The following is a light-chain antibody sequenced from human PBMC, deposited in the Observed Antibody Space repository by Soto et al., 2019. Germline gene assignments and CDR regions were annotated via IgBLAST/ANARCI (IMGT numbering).Light chain of an antibody. CDR3: QAWDSSTVV. CDR2: QDT. CDR1: KLGDKY. J-gene: IGLJ2*01. Sequence: SYELTQPPSVSVSPGQTARITCSGDKLGDKYVCWFQQKPGQSPVLVIYQDTMRPSGIPERFSGSNSGNTATLTISGTQALDEADYYCQAWDSSTVVFGGGTKVTVL. V-gene: IGLV3-1*01.